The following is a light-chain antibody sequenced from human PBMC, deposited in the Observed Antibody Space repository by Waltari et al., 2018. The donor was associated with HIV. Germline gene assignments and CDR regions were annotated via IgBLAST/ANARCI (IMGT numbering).Light chain of an antibody. V-gene: IGLV2-14*03. Sequence: QSALTQPASVSGSPGQSITISCTGTSSDAGLYSFVSCYQHNPGKAPRLMIYDVSNRPSGVSNRFSGSKSGDTASLTISGLQAEDEADYYCQAWDSHNVIFGGGTKLTVL. CDR2: DVS. CDR3: QAWDSHNVI. CDR1: SSDAGLYSF. J-gene: IGLJ2*01.